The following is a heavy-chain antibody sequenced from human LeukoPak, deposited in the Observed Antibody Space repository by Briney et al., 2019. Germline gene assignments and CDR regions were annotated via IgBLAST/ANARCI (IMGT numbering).Heavy chain of an antibody. Sequence: PGRSLRLSCAASGFTFDDFAMHWVRHAPGKGLEWVSAISWNSGTIDYADSVRGRFTISRDNAKNSLYLQMDSLRVEDTAFYYCAKDNRRHYTSGPNPDSLHWGQGALVTVSS. CDR1: GFTFDDFA. J-gene: IGHJ4*02. CDR3: AKDNRRHYTSGPNPDSLH. CDR2: ISWNSGTI. V-gene: IGHV3-9*01. D-gene: IGHD6-19*01.